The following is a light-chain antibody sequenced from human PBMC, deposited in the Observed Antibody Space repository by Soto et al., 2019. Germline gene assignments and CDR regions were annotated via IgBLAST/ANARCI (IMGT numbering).Light chain of an antibody. CDR2: DAS. CDR1: QSCRNW. Sequence: LQMTHSPSTLSASVLYRVTITCLASQSCRNWLAWYQQKAGKAPRLLIYDASTLQSGVPSRFSGSGSGTEFSLTISSLQPDDFGTYYCQCYSSYPWTFGQGTKVDIK. V-gene: IGKV1-5*01. CDR3: QCYSSYPWT. J-gene: IGKJ1*01.